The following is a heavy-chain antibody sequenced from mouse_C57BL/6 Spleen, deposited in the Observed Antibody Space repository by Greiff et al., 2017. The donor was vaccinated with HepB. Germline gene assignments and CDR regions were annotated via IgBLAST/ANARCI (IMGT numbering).Heavy chain of an antibody. CDR3: TTGYLTGGY. D-gene: IGHD4-1*01. CDR2: IDPENGDT. V-gene: IGHV14-4*01. Sequence: VQLQQSGAELVRPGASVKLSCTASGFNIKDDYMHWVKQRPEQGLEWIGWIDPENGDTEYASKFQGKATITADTSSKTASLQLSSLTSEDTAVYYCTTGYLTGGYWGQGTTLTVSS. CDR1: GFNIKDDY. J-gene: IGHJ2*01.